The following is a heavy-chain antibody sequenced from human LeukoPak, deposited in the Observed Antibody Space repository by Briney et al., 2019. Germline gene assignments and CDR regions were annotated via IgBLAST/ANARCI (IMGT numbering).Heavy chain of an antibody. Sequence: IYYSGSTNYNPSLKSRVTISVDTSKNQFSLKLSSVTAADTAVYYCARVTYYYGSGSYLDYWGQGTLVTVSS. CDR3: ARVTYYYGSGSYLDY. D-gene: IGHD3-10*01. J-gene: IGHJ4*02. V-gene: IGHV4-59*01. CDR2: IYYSGST.